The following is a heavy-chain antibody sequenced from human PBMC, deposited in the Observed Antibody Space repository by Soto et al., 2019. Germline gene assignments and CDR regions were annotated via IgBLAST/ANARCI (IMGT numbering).Heavy chain of an antibody. D-gene: IGHD6-19*01. CDR1: GFTFSSYA. CDR2: ISGSGGST. V-gene: IGHV3-23*01. CDR3: AKDYYRATPKAVAGTLYAFDI. Sequence: GGSLRLSCAASGFTFSSYAMSWVRQAPGKGLEWVSAISGSGGSTYYADSVKGRFTISRDNSKNTLYLQMNSLRAEDTAVYYCAKDYYRATPKAVAGTLYAFDIWGQGTMVTVSS. J-gene: IGHJ3*02.